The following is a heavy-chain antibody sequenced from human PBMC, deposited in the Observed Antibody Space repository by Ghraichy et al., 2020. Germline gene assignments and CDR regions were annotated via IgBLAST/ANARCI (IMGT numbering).Heavy chain of an antibody. CDR2: INNLGHT. D-gene: IGHD3-10*01. CDR3: VRDVESSSMVRGYSFGH. CDR1: GDSISNGSSY. J-gene: IGHJ4*02. Sequence: SETLSLTCIVSGDSISNGSSYWSWIRQTPGKGLEWIGYINNLGHTYYNPSLRGRVAISKDSSKNQFSLEMKSVRPADTAVYFCVRDVESSSMVRGYSFGHWGPGTLFTVSS. V-gene: IGHV4-31*03.